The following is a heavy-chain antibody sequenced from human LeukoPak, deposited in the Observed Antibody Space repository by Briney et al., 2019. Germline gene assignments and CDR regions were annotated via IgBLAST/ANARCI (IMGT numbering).Heavy chain of an antibody. J-gene: IGHJ6*02. Sequence: PGGSLRLSCAASGFTFSSYWMSWVRQAPGKGLEWVANIKQDGSEKYYVDSMKGRFTISRDNAKNSLYLQMNSLRAEDTAVYYCAREAPSSYYDFWSGYYPYYYGMDVWGQGTMVTVSS. CDR3: AREAPSSYYDFWSGYYPYYYGMDV. CDR2: IKQDGSEK. D-gene: IGHD3-3*01. CDR1: GFTFSSYW. V-gene: IGHV3-7*01.